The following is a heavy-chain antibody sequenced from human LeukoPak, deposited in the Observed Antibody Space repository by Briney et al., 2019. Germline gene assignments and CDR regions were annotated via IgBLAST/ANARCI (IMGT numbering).Heavy chain of an antibody. CDR2: ITGSGGST. CDR3: AKEGSSSWYYSYTDV. D-gene: IGHD6-13*01. V-gene: IGHV3-23*01. CDR1: GFTFSSYA. J-gene: IGHJ6*03. Sequence: GSLRLSCAASGFTFSSYAMSWVRQAPGKGLEWVSTITGSGGSTYYADSVKGRITISRDNSKNTLYLQMTSLRAEDTAVYYCAKEGSSSWYYSYTDVWGKGTTVTVSS.